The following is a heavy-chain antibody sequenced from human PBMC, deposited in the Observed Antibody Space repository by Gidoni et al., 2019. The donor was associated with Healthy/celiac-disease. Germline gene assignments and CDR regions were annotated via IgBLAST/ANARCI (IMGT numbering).Heavy chain of an antibody. CDR1: GGSISSSNW. CDR2: IYHSGST. D-gene: IGHD3-3*01. CDR3: ARRDDFWSGYSYMDV. V-gene: IGHV4-4*02. Sequence: QVQLQESGPGPVKPSGTLSLTCAVPGGSISSSNWWIWVRQPPGKGLEWIGEIYHSGSTNYNPSLKSRVTISVDKSKNQFSLKLGSVTAADTAVYYCARRDDFWSGYSYMDVWGKGTTVTVSS. J-gene: IGHJ6*03.